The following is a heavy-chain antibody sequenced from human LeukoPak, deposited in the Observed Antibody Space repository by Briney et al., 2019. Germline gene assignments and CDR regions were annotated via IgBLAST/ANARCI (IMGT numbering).Heavy chain of an antibody. CDR1: GYTLTSYD. J-gene: IGHJ5*02. V-gene: IGHV1-8*01. CDR3: ARGRVRTIFGVAYNWFDP. Sequence: ASVKVSCKASGYTLTSYDINWVRQATGQGLEWMGWMNPNSGNTGYAQKFQGRVTMTRNTSISTAYMELSSLRSEDTAVYYCARGRVRTIFGVAYNWFDPWGQGTLVTVSS. CDR2: MNPNSGNT. D-gene: IGHD3-3*01.